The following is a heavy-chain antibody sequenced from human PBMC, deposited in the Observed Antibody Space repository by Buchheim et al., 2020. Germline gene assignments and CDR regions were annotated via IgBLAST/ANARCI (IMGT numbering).Heavy chain of an antibody. J-gene: IGHJ2*01. CDR2: TGGRGDGT. CDR3: AKYPTGIRFWYFDL. V-gene: IGHV3-23*01. D-gene: IGHD1-14*01. CDR1: GFTFINYA. Sequence: EVQLLESGGGLVQPGGSLRLTCAASGFTFINYAMSWVRQAPGKGLEWVSTTGGRGDGTYYADSVKGRFTISRDNSKKMVFLQMKSLRAEDTAVYYCAKYPTGIRFWYFDLWGRGTL.